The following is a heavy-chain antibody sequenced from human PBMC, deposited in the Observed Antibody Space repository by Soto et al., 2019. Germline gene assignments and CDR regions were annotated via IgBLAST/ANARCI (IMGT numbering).Heavy chain of an antibody. J-gene: IGHJ5*02. CDR2: IWSAGLT. V-gene: IGHV3-53*01. D-gene: IGHD2-15*01. CDR1: GFTFSKY. Sequence: GGSLSLSCAASGFTFSKYMNWVRQAPGKGLEWVSIIWSAGLTYYADSVRGRFTTSRDISKNILFLQMNNLRAEDSAIYYCARELPPDLWGQGTLVTVSS. CDR3: ARELPPDL.